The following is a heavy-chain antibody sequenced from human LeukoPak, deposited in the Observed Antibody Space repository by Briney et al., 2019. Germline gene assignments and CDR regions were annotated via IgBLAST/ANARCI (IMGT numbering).Heavy chain of an antibody. CDR3: ARGYSSSDY. Sequence: SETLSLTCTVSGVSISSYYWSWIRQPPGKGLEWIGYIYYSGSTNYNPSLKSRVTISVDTSKNQFSLKLSSVTAADTAVYYCARGYSSSDYWGQGTLVTVSS. CDR2: IYYSGST. J-gene: IGHJ4*02. V-gene: IGHV4-59*01. D-gene: IGHD6-13*01. CDR1: GVSISSYY.